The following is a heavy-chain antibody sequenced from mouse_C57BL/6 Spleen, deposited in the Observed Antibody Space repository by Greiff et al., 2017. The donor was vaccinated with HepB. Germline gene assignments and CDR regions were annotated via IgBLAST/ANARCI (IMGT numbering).Heavy chain of an antibody. V-gene: IGHV1-64*01. CDR3: AHDGSSYGY. J-gene: IGHJ2*01. CDR1: GYTFTRYW. CDR2: IHPNSGST. Sequence: QVQLQQPGAELVKPGASVKLSCKASGYTFTRYWMHWVKQRPGQGLAWIGMIHPNSGSTNYNEKLKSKATLTVDKSSSTAYMQLSSLTSEDSAFYSCAHDGSSYGYWGQGTTLTVSS. D-gene: IGHD1-1*01.